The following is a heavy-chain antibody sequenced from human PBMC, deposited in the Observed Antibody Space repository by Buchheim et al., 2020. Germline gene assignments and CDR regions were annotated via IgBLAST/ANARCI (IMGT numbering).Heavy chain of an antibody. V-gene: IGHV3-7*03. D-gene: IGHD3-3*01. CDR1: GFTFSSYW. CDR2: IKQDGSEK. J-gene: IGHJ6*02. Sequence: EVQLVESGGGLVQPGGSLRLSCAASGFTFSSYWMSWVRQAPGKGLEWVANIKQDGSEKYYVDSVKGRFTISRDNAKNSLYLQMNSLRAEDTAVYYCARDQFQYYDFWSGYPRPPYYYGMDVWGQGTT. CDR3: ARDQFQYYDFWSGYPRPPYYYGMDV.